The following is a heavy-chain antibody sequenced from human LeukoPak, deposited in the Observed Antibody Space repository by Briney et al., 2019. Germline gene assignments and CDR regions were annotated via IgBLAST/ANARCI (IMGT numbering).Heavy chain of an antibody. J-gene: IGHJ4*02. Sequence: ASVTVSCKASGYTFTSYDINWVRQATGQGLEWMGWMNPNSGNTGYAQKLQGRVTMTTDTSTSTAYMELRSLRSDDTAVYYCARDEYYYDSSGYYCLDYWGQGTLVTVSS. CDR2: MNPNSGNT. V-gene: IGHV1-8*01. D-gene: IGHD3-22*01. CDR1: GYTFTSYD. CDR3: ARDEYYYDSSGYYCLDY.